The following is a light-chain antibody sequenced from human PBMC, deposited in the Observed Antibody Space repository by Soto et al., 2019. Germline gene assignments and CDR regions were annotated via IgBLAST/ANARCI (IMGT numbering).Light chain of an antibody. CDR3: QQCHTSSYT. J-gene: IGKJ2*01. Sequence: EIVLTQSPATLSLSPGERATLSCRASQSVSSYLAWYQQKPGQAPRLLIYDASNRATGIPARFSGSGSGTDFTLTISSLEPEDFAVYYCQQCHTSSYTFGQGTKLEF. V-gene: IGKV3-11*01. CDR2: DAS. CDR1: QSVSSY.